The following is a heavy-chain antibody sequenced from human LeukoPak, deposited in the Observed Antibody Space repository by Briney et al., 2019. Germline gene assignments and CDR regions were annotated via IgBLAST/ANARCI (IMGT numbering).Heavy chain of an antibody. Sequence: PGGSLRLSCAASGFTFSSYGMRWVRQAPGKGLEWVAVISYDGSNKYYADSVKGRFTISRDNSKNTLYLQMNSLRAEDTAVYYCAKDLAAALQYFDYWGQGTLVTVSS. V-gene: IGHV3-30*18. D-gene: IGHD6-13*01. CDR1: GFTFSSYG. CDR3: AKDLAAALQYFDY. CDR2: ISYDGSNK. J-gene: IGHJ4*02.